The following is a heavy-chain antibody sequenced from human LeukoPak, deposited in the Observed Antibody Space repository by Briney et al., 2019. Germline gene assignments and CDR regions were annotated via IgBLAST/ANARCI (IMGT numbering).Heavy chain of an antibody. CDR3: ARHYVSGAFDI. J-gene: IGHJ3*02. D-gene: IGHD3-16*01. CDR2: IYPGDSDT. CDR1: GYNFANHW. V-gene: IGHV5-51*01. Sequence: GESLKISCKGSGYNFANHWIGWVRQVPGRGLEWVGIIYPGDSDTKYSPSFQGQVSISADKSFTTAYLQWSSLKASDTAMYYCARHYVSGAFDIWGQGTMVTVSS.